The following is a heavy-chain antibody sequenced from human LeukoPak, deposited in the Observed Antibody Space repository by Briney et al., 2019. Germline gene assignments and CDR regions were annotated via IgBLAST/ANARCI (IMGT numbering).Heavy chain of an antibody. CDR1: YDSISRFY. Sequence: SETLSLTCTVSYDSISRFYWSWIRQPPGKGLEWIGYIYYSGSTNYSSSLKSRVTISVDTSMNQLSLELKSVTAADTAVYYCARTIDGFDIWGQGTMVTVSS. V-gene: IGHV4-59*08. CDR2: IYYSGST. D-gene: IGHD3-10*01. J-gene: IGHJ3*02. CDR3: ARTIDGFDI.